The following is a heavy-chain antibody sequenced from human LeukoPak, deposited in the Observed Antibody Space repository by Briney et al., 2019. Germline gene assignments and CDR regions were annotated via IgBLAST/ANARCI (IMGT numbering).Heavy chain of an antibody. V-gene: IGHV3-23*01. CDR1: GFRFSSYA. J-gene: IGHJ4*02. CDR3: ATERDSSWTFDS. Sequence: GGSLRLSCAASGFRFSSYAMSWVRQAPGKGLEWVSAISGSGGSTYYADSVKGRFTISRDNSKNTLYLQMNSLRAEDTAVYYCATERDSSWTFDSWGQGTLVTVSS. CDR2: ISGSGGST. D-gene: IGHD6-13*01.